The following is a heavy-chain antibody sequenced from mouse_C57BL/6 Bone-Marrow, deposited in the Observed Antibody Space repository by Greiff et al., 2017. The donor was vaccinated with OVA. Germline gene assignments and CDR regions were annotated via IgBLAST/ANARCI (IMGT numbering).Heavy chain of an antibody. CDR1: GFSLTSYG. CDR2: IWGVGST. Sequence: QVQLKESGPGLVAPSQSLSITCTVSGFSLTSYGVDWVRQSPGKGLEWLGVIWGVGSTNYNSALKSRLSISKDNSTSQVFLKMNSLQTDDAAVYYCARGSSYGEMDYWGQGTSVTVSS. CDR3: ARGSSYGEMDY. J-gene: IGHJ4*01. V-gene: IGHV2-6*01. D-gene: IGHD1-1*01.